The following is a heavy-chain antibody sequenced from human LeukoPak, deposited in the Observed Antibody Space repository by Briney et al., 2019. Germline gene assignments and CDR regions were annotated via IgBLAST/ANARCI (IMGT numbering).Heavy chain of an antibody. Sequence: PGGSLRLSCAASGFTFSSYSMSWVRQAPGKGLEWVANINQDGSEKYYVDSVKGRFTISRDNAKNSLYLQMNSLRAEDTAVYYCAGADYGDLYFDYGGKGTLVSVSS. D-gene: IGHD4-17*01. CDR3: AGADYGDLYFDY. CDR1: GFTFSSYS. V-gene: IGHV3-7*01. CDR2: INQDGSEK. J-gene: IGHJ4*02.